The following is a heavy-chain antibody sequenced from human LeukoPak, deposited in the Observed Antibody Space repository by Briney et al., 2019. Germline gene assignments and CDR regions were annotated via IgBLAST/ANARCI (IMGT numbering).Heavy chain of an antibody. D-gene: IGHD4-11*01. J-gene: IGHJ4*02. Sequence: GASVKVSCKASGYTFSSYNIDWVRQAPGQGLEWMGWISAYNGNTNYAQKFQGRVTMTTDTSTSTAYMELRSLRSDDTAVYYCARDRGVTTVMDYWGRGTLVTVSS. V-gene: IGHV1-18*01. CDR2: ISAYNGNT. CDR3: ARDRGVTTVMDY. CDR1: GYTFSSYN.